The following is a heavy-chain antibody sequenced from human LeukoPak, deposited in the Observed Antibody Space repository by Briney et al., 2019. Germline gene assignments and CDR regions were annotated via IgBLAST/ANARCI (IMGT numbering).Heavy chain of an antibody. V-gene: IGHV3-30*02. CDR2: IRSDGSNK. CDR3: ARGELLYDY. CDR1: GFSFSSYG. J-gene: IGHJ4*02. Sequence: GGSLRLSCAGSGFSFSSYGMHWVRQAPGKGLEWMAFIRSDGSNKYYADSVKGRFTISRDNAKNSLYLQMNSLRAEDTAVYYCARGELLYDYWGQGTLVTVSS. D-gene: IGHD1-26*01.